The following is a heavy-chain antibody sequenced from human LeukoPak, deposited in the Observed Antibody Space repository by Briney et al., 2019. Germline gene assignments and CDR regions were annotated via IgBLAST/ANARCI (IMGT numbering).Heavy chain of an antibody. CDR3: ARGRDTSGWGACDFDF. CDR1: GYSFRRYV. J-gene: IGHJ4*02. Sequence: ASVKVSCKSSGYSFRRYVISWVRQVPGHGLEWVGWMSTSNGNTKYPKKLQGRVSMTTDTSTSTAYLDVRSLRSDDTAMYYCARGRDTSGWGACDFDFWGEGTLITVSS. D-gene: IGHD6-19*01. CDR2: MSTSNGNT. V-gene: IGHV1-18*01.